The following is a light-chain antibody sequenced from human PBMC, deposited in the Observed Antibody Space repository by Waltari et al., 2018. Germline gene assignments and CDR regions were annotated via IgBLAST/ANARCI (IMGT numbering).Light chain of an antibody. CDR2: SAN. Sequence: QTVVTQEPSLTVSPGGTVTLTCASITGAVTSGSFPTWSHQRPGTPPRSLIYSANNTHPWTPARFSGSLIGGKAALTLSGVQPEDEAEYYCLLFYGGAYVFGTGTKLTVL. CDR3: LLFYGGAYV. V-gene: IGLV7-43*01. CDR1: TGAVTSGSF. J-gene: IGLJ1*01.